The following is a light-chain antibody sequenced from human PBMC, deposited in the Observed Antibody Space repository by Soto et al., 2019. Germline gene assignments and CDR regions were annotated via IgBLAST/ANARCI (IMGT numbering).Light chain of an antibody. Sequence: IQMTQSPSTLSASVGDTVTITCRASQSLSVSLAWYQQKPGKAPNLLIYDASTLQVGVPSLFSGNGAVTEFTLTVTSLQPEDVATYFCQQYDKYSTFGHGTKVDVK. CDR2: DAS. CDR1: QSLSVS. J-gene: IGKJ1*01. CDR3: QQYDKYST. V-gene: IGKV1-5*01.